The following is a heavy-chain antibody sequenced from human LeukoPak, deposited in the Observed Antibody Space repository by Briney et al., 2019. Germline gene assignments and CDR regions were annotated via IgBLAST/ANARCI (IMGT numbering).Heavy chain of an antibody. Sequence: QPGGSLRLSCAASGFTFSSYWMSWVRQAPGKGLEWVANMNQDGSEKYYVDSVKGRFTISRDNAKNSLDLQMNILRAEDTAVYYCARDVHYMDVWGKGTTVTVAS. CDR2: MNQDGSEK. CDR1: GFTFSSYW. J-gene: IGHJ6*03. CDR3: ARDVHYMDV. V-gene: IGHV3-7*01.